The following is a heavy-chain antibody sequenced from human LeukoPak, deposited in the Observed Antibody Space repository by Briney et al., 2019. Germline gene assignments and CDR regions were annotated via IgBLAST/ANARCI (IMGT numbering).Heavy chain of an antibody. Sequence: GASLRLSCAASGFTFSRHWMHWVRQAPGKGLEWVSGISWNGGNVGYADSVKGRFTISRDNAKNSLYLEMNSLRAEDTALYYCVKDEDWGQGTLVTVSS. CDR3: VKDED. J-gene: IGHJ4*02. CDR2: ISWNGGNV. V-gene: IGHV3-9*01. CDR1: GFTFSRHW.